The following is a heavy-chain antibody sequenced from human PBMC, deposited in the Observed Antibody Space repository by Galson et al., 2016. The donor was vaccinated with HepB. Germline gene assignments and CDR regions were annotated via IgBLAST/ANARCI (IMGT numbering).Heavy chain of an antibody. J-gene: IGHJ3*02. V-gene: IGHV5-51*01. CDR2: IYPGDSQT. D-gene: IGHD4/OR15-4a*01. Sequence: QSGAEVKKPGESLKISCKGSGYTFTIYWIAWVRQMPGKGLEWMGIIYPGDSQTIYSPSFQVQVTISVDKSISTAYLQWSSLKASDTAMYYCARRTYGAPFDIWGQGTMVTVSS. CDR1: GYTFTIYW. CDR3: ARRTYGAPFDI.